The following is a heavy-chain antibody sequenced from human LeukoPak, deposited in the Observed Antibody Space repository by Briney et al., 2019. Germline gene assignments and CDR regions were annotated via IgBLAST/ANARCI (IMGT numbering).Heavy chain of an antibody. D-gene: IGHD3-22*01. CDR3: ATSSGYPLLDPQDYYGMDV. J-gene: IGHJ6*02. Sequence: ASVTVSCKVSGYTLTELSMHWVRQAPGKGLEWMGGFDPEDGETIYAQKFQGRVTMTEDTSTDTAYMELSSLRSEDTAVYYCATSSGYPLLDPQDYYGMDVWGQGTTVTVSS. CDR2: FDPEDGET. CDR1: GYTLTELS. V-gene: IGHV1-24*01.